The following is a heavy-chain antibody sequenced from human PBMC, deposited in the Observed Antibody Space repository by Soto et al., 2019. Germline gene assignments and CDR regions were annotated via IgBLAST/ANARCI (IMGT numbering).Heavy chain of an antibody. CDR2: INAGNGNT. D-gene: IGHD6-19*01. J-gene: IGHJ2*01. Sequence: ASVKVSCKASGYTFTSYAMHWVRQAPGQRLEWMGWINAGNGNTKYSQKFQGRVTITRDTSASTAYMELSSLRSEDTAVYYCARHSSGWYWYFDLWGRGXLVTVSS. V-gene: IGHV1-3*01. CDR3: ARHSSGWYWYFDL. CDR1: GYTFTSYA.